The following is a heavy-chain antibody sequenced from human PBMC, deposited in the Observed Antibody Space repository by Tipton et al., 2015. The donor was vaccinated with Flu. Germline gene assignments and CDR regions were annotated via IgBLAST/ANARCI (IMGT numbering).Heavy chain of an antibody. CDR3: ARYGSYFEY. Sequence: LRLSCTVSGGSISSYYWSWIRQPPGKGLEWIGYIYYNGSTNYNPSLKSRVTISVDTSKNQFSLKVSSVTAADTAVYYCARYGSYFEYWGQGTLVTVSS. V-gene: IGHV4-59*01. J-gene: IGHJ4*02. CDR2: IYYNGST. CDR1: GGSISSYY. D-gene: IGHD1-26*01.